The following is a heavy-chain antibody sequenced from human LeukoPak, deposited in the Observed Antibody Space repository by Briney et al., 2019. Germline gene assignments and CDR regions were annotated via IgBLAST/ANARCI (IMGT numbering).Heavy chain of an antibody. CDR2: IKSRADGGTT. Sequence: GGSLRLSCVASGFIFSNAWMNWVRQAPGKGLEWVGRIKSRADGGTTDYAAPVKGRFTISRDDSKNTLYLQMNSLKTEDTGVYYCTPLSRGGPWGQGTLVTVSS. CDR3: TPLSRGGP. J-gene: IGHJ5*02. V-gene: IGHV3-15*07. CDR1: GFIFSNAW.